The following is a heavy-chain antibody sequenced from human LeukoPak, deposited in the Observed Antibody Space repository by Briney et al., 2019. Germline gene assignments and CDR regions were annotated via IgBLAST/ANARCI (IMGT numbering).Heavy chain of an antibody. D-gene: IGHD3-22*01. CDR2: IYYSGST. J-gene: IGHJ4*02. CDR3: ARLDSSGYYPTYYFDY. CDR1: GGSISSGDYY. V-gene: IGHV4-30-4*01. Sequence: SQTLSLTCSVSGGSISSGDYYGSWIRQPPGKGLEWIGYIYYSGSTYYNPSLKSRVTISVDTSKNQFSLRLSSVTAADTAVYYCARLDSSGYYPTYYFDYWGQGTLVTVSS.